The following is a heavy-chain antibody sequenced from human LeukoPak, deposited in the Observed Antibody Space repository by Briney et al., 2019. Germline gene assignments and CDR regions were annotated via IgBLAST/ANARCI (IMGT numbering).Heavy chain of an antibody. CDR2: INHSGST. J-gene: IGHJ4*02. V-gene: IGHV4-34*01. Sequence: PSETLSLTCAVYGGSFSGYYWSWIRQSPGKGLEWIGEINHSGSTNYNPSLKSRVTISVDTSKNQFSLKLSSVTAADTAVYYCARGRGKYYGSGSYYFDYWGQGTLVTVSS. CDR3: ARGRGKYYGSGSYYFDY. D-gene: IGHD3-10*01. CDR1: GGSFSGYY.